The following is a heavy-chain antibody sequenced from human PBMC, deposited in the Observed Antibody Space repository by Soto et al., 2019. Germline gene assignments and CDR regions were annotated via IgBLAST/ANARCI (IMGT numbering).Heavy chain of an antibody. CDR1: GGSFSGYY. V-gene: IGHV4-34*01. CDR2: INQSANT. CDR3: ARPSYALNWDFHYGMQV. D-gene: IGHD2-2*01. Sequence: SETLSLTCAVSGGSFSGYYWTWIRQIPGTGLEWIGEINQSANTKYNPSLMSRVTMSVDTSRNQFSLKLRSVTAADTAVYYCARPSYALNWDFHYGMQVWGQGTSVTVSS. J-gene: IGHJ6*02.